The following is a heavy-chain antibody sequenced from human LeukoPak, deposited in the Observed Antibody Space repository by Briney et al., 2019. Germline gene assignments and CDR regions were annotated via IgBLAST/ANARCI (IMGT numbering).Heavy chain of an antibody. V-gene: IGHV3-7*05. CDR2: IIQDGSQK. Sequence: GGSLRLSCTASGFTFSTYWMSWVRQAPGKGLEWVANIIQDGSQKYYVDSVKGRFTISRGNAKNSLYLQMNSLRAEDTAVYYCARGKSYGDSEDYWGQGTLVTVSS. D-gene: IGHD4-17*01. CDR3: ARGKSYGDSEDY. J-gene: IGHJ4*02. CDR1: GFTFSTYW.